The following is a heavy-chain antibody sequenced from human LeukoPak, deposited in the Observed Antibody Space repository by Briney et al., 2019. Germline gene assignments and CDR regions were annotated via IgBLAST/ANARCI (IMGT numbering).Heavy chain of an antibody. D-gene: IGHD6-19*01. V-gene: IGHV4-30-4*08. CDR1: GGSISSGGYY. CDR3: ARVSGSVPQYGMDV. J-gene: IGHJ6*02. CDR2: IYYSGST. Sequence: SQTLSLTCTVSGGSISSGGYYWSWIRQHLGKGLEWIGYIYYSGSTYYNPSLKSRVTISVNTSKNQFSLKLSSVTAADTAVYYCARVSGSVPQYGMDVWGQGTTVTVSS.